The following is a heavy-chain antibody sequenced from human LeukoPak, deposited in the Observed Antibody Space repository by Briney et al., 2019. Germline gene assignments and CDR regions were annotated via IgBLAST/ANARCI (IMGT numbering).Heavy chain of an antibody. V-gene: IGHV1-8*01. D-gene: IGHD2-15*01. CDR1: GYTFTSYG. CDR2: MNPNSGNT. J-gene: IGHJ3*02. CDR3: ARGPGIGYWAEEATAFDI. Sequence: ASVKVSCKASGYTFTSYGINWVRQATGQGLEWMGWMNPNSGNTGYAQKFQGRVTMTRNTSISTAYMELSSLRSEDTAVYYCARGPGIGYWAEEATAFDIWGQGTMVTVSS.